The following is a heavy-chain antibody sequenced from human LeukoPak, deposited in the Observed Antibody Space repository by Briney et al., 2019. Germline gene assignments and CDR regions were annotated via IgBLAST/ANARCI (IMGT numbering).Heavy chain of an antibody. Sequence: AGGSLRLSCAASGFTFSNYWMTWVRQGPGKGLEWVANIKQDGSGKYYVDSVKGRFTISRDNAKNSLYLQMNSLRAEDTALYYCARGGYSSSWFWVYWGQGTLVTVSS. CDR2: IKQDGSGK. J-gene: IGHJ4*02. CDR3: ARGGYSSSWFWVY. V-gene: IGHV3-7*05. CDR1: GFTFSNYW. D-gene: IGHD6-13*01.